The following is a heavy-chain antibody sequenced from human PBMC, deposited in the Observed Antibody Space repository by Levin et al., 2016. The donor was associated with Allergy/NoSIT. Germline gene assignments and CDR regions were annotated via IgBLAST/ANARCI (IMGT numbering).Heavy chain of an antibody. CDR1: GFTFSSYA. J-gene: IGHJ6*03. Sequence: GESLKISCAASGFTFSSYAMHWVRQAPGKGLEWVSAISGSGGSTYYADSVKGRFTISRDNAKNSLYLQMNSLRAEDTAVYYCARVRSSSWYQSCMDVWGKGTTVTVSS. V-gene: IGHV3-21*01. CDR2: ISGSGGST. D-gene: IGHD6-13*01. CDR3: ARVRSSSWYQSCMDV.